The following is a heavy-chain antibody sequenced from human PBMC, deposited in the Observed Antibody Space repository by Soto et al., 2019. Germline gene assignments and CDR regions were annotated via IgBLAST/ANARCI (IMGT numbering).Heavy chain of an antibody. CDR1: GFTVSSNY. Sequence: EVQLVESGGGLVQPGGSLRLSCAASGFTVSSNYMSWVRQAPGKGLEWVSVIYSGGSTYYADSVKGRFTISRDNSKNTLYLQMNSLRAEDTAVYYCARDKSFQAAYGDYVGNAFDIWGQGTMVTVSS. CDR2: IYSGGST. J-gene: IGHJ3*02. V-gene: IGHV3-66*01. CDR3: ARDKSFQAAYGDYVGNAFDI. D-gene: IGHD4-17*01.